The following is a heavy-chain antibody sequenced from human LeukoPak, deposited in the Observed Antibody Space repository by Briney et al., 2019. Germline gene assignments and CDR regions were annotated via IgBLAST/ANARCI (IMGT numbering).Heavy chain of an antibody. V-gene: IGHV1-69*13. J-gene: IGHJ4*02. Sequence: SVKVSCKASGGTFSSYATSWVRQAPGQGLEWMGGIIPIFGTANYAQKFQGRVTITADESTSTAYMELSSLRSEDTAVYYCAREFSRYCSSTSCYPGLWFGEDFHFDYWGQGTLVTVSS. CDR3: AREFSRYCSSTSCYPGLWFGEDFHFDY. CDR2: IIPIFGTA. D-gene: IGHD2-2*01. CDR1: GGTFSSYA.